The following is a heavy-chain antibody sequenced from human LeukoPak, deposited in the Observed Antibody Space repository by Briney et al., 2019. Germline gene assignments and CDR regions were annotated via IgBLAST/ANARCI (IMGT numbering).Heavy chain of an antibody. D-gene: IGHD3-10*01. CDR3: AKDPGAHYYGSGSYRRGSYFDY. V-gene: IGHV3-30*02. CDR1: GFTFDDYG. J-gene: IGHJ4*02. CDR2: IRYDGSNK. Sequence: PGGSLRLSCAASGFTFDDYGMSWVRQAPGKGLGWVAFIRYDGSNKYYADSVKGRFTISRDNSKNTLYLQMNSLRAEDTAVYYCAKDPGAHYYGSGSYRRGSYFDYWGQGTLVTVSS.